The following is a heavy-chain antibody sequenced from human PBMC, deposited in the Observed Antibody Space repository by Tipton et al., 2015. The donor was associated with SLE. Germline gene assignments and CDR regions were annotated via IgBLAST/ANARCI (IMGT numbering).Heavy chain of an antibody. CDR2: IYYSGST. CDR3: ATLEPWDY. J-gene: IGHJ4*02. D-gene: IGHD1-1*01. CDR1: GGSISSGGYS. Sequence: TLSLTCAVSGGSISSGGYSWSWIRQPPGKGLEWIGYIYYSGSTYYNPSLKSRVTISVDTSKNQFSLKLSSVTAADTAVYYCATLEPWDYWGQGTLVTVSS. V-gene: IGHV4-30-4*07.